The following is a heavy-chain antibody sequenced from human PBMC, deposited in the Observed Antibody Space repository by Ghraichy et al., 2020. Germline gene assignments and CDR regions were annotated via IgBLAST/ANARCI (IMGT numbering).Heavy chain of an antibody. Sequence: GGSLRLSCAASGFTFSSYAMSWVRQAPGKGLEWVSAISGSGGSTYYADSVKGRFTISRDNSKNTLYLQMNSLRAEDTAVYYCAKAGGLLWFGANWFDPWGQGTLVTVSS. CDR1: GFTFSSYA. V-gene: IGHV3-23*01. CDR2: ISGSGGST. J-gene: IGHJ5*02. D-gene: IGHD3-10*01. CDR3: AKAGGLLWFGANWFDP.